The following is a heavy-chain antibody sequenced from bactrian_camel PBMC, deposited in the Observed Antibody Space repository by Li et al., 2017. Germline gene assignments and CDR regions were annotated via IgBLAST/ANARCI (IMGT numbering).Heavy chain of an antibody. Sequence: VQLVESGGGSVRSGGSLRLSCAASGMISSSYAMGWFRQVPGKEREEVAAIDNDGTTKYADFVKGRFTISRDNANTLYLQMSNLKPEDTAMYYCAKSFRAVATYYAMDYWGKGTQVTVS. J-gene: IGHJ7*01. V-gene: IGHV3S53*01. CDR1: GMISSSYA. D-gene: IGHD2*01. CDR2: IDNDGTT.